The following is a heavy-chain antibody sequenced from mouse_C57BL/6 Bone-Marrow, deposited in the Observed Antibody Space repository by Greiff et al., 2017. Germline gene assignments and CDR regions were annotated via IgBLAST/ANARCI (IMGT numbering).Heavy chain of an antibody. Sequence: VQLQQSGAELVKPGASVKMSCKASGYTFTSYWITWVKQRPGQGLEWIGDIYPGSGSTNYNEKFKSKATLTVDTSSSTAYMQLSSLTSEDSAVYYCARCFLIYYSYAMDYWGQGTSVTVSS. CDR3: ARCFLIYYSYAMDY. CDR1: GYTFTSYW. J-gene: IGHJ4*01. V-gene: IGHV1-55*01. D-gene: IGHD1-1*01. CDR2: IYPGSGST.